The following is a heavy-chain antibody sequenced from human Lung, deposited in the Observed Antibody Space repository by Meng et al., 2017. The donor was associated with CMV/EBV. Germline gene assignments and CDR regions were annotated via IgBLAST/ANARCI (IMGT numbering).Heavy chain of an antibody. V-gene: IGHV4-59*01. D-gene: IGHD3-10*01. J-gene: IGHJ5*02. Sequence: SXTLSLTCSVSGGSISSYYWSWIRQPPGKGLEWIGYSGSTNYNPSLQSRVTISVDTSKNQFSLKLSSVTAADTAVYYCARGGRFSDAWAQGTLVTVSS. CDR1: GGSISSYY. CDR2: SGST. CDR3: ARGGRFSDA.